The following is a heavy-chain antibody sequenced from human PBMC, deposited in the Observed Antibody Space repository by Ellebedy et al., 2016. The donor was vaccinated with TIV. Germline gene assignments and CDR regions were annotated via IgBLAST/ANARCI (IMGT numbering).Heavy chain of an antibody. CDR2: IYSGGST. D-gene: IGHD6-13*01. J-gene: IGHJ4*02. CDR3: SRYASTSYRN. CDR1: GFTVSSNY. V-gene: IGHV3-66*01. Sequence: GESLKISCAASGFTVSSNYISWVRQAPGRGLEWVSVIYSGGSTYYADSVKGRFTIARDDATNTLDLQMNSLRVEDTGVYYCSRYASTSYRNWGQGAQVTVSS.